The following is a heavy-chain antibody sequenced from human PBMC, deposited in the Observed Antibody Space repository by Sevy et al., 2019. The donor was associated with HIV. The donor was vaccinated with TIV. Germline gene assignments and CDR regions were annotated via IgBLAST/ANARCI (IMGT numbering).Heavy chain of an antibody. Sequence: GGSLRLSCAASGFTFSNAWMSWVRQAPGKGLEWVGRIKSKTDGGTTDYAAPVKGRFTISRDDSKNTLYLQMNSLKTEYTAVYYCAADPPLIVDREATFDYWGQGTLVTVSS. CDR3: AADPPLIVDREATFDY. CDR1: GFTFSNAW. J-gene: IGHJ4*02. CDR2: IKSKTDGGTT. V-gene: IGHV3-15*01. D-gene: IGHD3-22*01.